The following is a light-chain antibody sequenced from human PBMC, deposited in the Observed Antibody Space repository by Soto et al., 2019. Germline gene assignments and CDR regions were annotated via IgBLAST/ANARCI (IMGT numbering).Light chain of an antibody. CDR1: SSDVGGYNY. CDR2: DVS. V-gene: IGLV2-14*03. CDR3: SSYTSSITVV. J-gene: IGLJ2*01. Sequence: QSALTQPASVSGSPGQSITISCTGTSSDVGGYNYASWHQQHPGKVPKLMIYDVSHRPSGVSNRFSGSKSGNTASLTISGLQAEDEADYYCSSYTSSITVVFGGGTKLTVL.